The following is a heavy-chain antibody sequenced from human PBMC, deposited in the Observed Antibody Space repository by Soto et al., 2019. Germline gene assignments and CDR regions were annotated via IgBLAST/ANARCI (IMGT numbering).Heavy chain of an antibody. CDR1: GFTFSDYT. CDR3: ARRTSGYFGY. Sequence: EVQLLESGGGLVQRGGSLTLSCAASGFTFSDYTMSWVRQAPGKVLECVSVILSDHNTYYADSVRSRFTISRDNSKNTLYLEMTSLRAEDTAVYYCARRTSGYFGYWGQGTLVTVSS. CDR2: ILSDHNT. J-gene: IGHJ4*02. D-gene: IGHD6-19*01. V-gene: IGHV3-23*03.